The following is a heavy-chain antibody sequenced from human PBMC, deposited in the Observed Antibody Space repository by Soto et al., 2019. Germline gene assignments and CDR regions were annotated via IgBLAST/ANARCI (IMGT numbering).Heavy chain of an antibody. J-gene: IGHJ6*02. CDR2: ISGRGGST. V-gene: IGHV3-23*01. Sequence: PGGSLRLSCAASGFTFSSYAMSWVRQAPGKGLEWVSAISGRGGSTYYADSVKGRFTISRDNSKNTLYLQMNSLRAEDTAVYYCAKSIAARPPFGMDVWGQGTTVTVSS. D-gene: IGHD6-6*01. CDR3: AKSIAARPPFGMDV. CDR1: GFTFSSYA.